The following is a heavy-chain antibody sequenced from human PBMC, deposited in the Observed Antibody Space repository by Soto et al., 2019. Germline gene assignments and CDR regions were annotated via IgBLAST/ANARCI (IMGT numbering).Heavy chain of an antibody. CDR1: GGTFSSYA. CDR2: IIPIFGTA. D-gene: IGHD3-22*01. J-gene: IGHJ4*02. CDR3: ARGSSGYYDSSGYYSGY. V-gene: IGHV1-69*12. Sequence: QVQLVQSGAEVKKPGSSVKVSCKASGGTFSSYAISLVRQAPGQGLEWMGGIIPIFGTANYAQKFQGRVTITADESTSTAYMELSSLRSEDTAVYYCARGSSGYYDSSGYYSGYWGQGTLVTVSS.